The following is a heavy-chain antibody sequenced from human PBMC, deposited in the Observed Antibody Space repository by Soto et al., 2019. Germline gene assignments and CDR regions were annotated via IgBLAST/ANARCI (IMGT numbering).Heavy chain of an antibody. Sequence: GGSLRLSCVASGFTFRTSALSWVRQAPGKGLEWVSGVTSSGASTYYAESVKGRFTISRDNSKNTLYLQMSSLRGEDTAIYYCAKVGDSLVRGALGSYYFDYWGQGTLVTVSS. CDR1: GFTFRTSA. J-gene: IGHJ4*02. D-gene: IGHD3-10*01. V-gene: IGHV3-23*01. CDR3: AKVGDSLVRGALGSYYFDY. CDR2: VTSSGAST.